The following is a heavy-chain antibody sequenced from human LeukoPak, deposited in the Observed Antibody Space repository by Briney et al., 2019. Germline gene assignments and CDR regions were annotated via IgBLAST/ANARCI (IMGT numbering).Heavy chain of an antibody. CDR1: GGSFSGYY. V-gene: IGHV4-34*01. CDR2: INHSGST. Sequence: PSETLSLTCAVYGGSFSGYYWSWIRQPPGKGLEWIGEINHSGSTNYNPSLKSRVTISVDTSKNQFSLKLSSVTAADTAVYYCARVCYYGSGSYLGSYYGMDVWGQGTTVTVSS. J-gene: IGHJ6*02. CDR3: ARVCYYGSGSYLGSYYGMDV. D-gene: IGHD3-10*01.